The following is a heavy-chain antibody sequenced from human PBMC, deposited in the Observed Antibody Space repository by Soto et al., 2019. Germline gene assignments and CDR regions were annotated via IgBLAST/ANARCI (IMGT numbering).Heavy chain of an antibody. J-gene: IGHJ4*02. V-gene: IGHV4-61*01. Sequence: SETLSLTCTVSGFSVTSGSYYWSWVRQPPGKGLEWIGYVYYTGSTNYNSSLKSRVTISADTSKNQFSLKLRSVTAADTAVYYCAGDGPPFNYWGQGTLVTVSS. CDR3: AGDGPPFNY. CDR1: GFSVTSGSYY. CDR2: VYYTGST.